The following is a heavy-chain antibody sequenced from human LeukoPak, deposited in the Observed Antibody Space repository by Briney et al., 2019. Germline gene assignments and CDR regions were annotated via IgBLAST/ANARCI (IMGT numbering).Heavy chain of an antibody. CDR2: IIPIFGTA. V-gene: IGHV1-69*13. Sequence: SVKVSCTASGGTFSSYAISWVRQAPGQGLEWMGGIIPIFGTANYAQKFQGRVTITADESTSTAYMELSSLRSEDTAVYYCARGRYCSSTSCRILNWFDPWGQGTLVTVSS. CDR1: GGTFSSYA. CDR3: ARGRYCSSTSCRILNWFDP. J-gene: IGHJ5*02. D-gene: IGHD2-2*01.